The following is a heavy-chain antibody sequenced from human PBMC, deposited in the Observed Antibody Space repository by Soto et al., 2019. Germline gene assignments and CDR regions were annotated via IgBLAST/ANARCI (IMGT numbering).Heavy chain of an antibody. Sequence: QVQLVQSGAEVKKPGASVKVSCKASGYTFTSYDINWVRQATGQGLEWMGWMNPNSGNTGYAQKFQGRVTMTRNTSKSTAYMELSSLRSEDTAVYYCARGHQGYYDSSGYPSDDYWGQGTLVTVSS. J-gene: IGHJ4*02. CDR1: GYTFTSYD. V-gene: IGHV1-8*01. D-gene: IGHD3-22*01. CDR3: ARGHQGYYDSSGYPSDDY. CDR2: MNPNSGNT.